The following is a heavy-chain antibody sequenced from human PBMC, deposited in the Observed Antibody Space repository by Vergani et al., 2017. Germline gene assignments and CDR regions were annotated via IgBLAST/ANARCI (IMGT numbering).Heavy chain of an antibody. CDR3: TTGSPYSSGWYGYYYYGMDV. V-gene: IGHV3-15*01. CDR1: GFTFSNAW. D-gene: IGHD6-19*01. J-gene: IGHJ6*02. CDR2: IKSKTDGGTT. Sequence: EVQLVESGGGLVKPGGSLRLSCAASGFTFSNAWMSWVRQAPGKGLEWVGRIKSKTDGGTTDYAAPVKSRFTIARDDSKNTLYLQMNSLKTEDTAVYYCTTGSPYSSGWYGYYYYGMDVWGQGTTVTVSS.